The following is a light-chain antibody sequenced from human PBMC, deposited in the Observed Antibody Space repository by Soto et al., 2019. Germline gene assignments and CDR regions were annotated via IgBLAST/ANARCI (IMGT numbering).Light chain of an antibody. CDR3: AAWDDSLSGDV. CDR1: YSNIGSNY. Sequence: QSVLAQPPSASGTPGQRVTISCSGSYSNIGSNYVYWYQQVPGTAPKVLIYRNNQRPSGVPDRFSGSKSGTSASLAISGLRSEDEADYYCAAWDDSLSGDVFGTGTKLTVL. V-gene: IGLV1-47*01. CDR2: RNN. J-gene: IGLJ1*01.